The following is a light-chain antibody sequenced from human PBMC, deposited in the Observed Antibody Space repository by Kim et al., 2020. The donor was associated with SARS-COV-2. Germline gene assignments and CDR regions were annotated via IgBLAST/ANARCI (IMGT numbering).Light chain of an antibody. CDR1: SLRSYY. CDR2: GKN. V-gene: IGLV3-19*01. J-gene: IGLJ2*01. Sequence: VALGQTVRITCQGDSLRSYYATWYHQKPGQAPILVIYGKNNRPSGIPDRFSGSSSGNTASLTITGTQAGDEADYYCNSRDSNENVFFGGGTQLTVL. CDR3: NSRDSNENVF.